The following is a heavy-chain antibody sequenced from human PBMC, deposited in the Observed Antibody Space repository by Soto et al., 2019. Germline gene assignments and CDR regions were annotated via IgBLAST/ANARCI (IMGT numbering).Heavy chain of an antibody. V-gene: IGHV3-21*01. D-gene: IGHD6-6*01. Sequence: PGGSLRLSCAASGFTFSSYSMNWVRQAPGKGLEWVSSISSSSSYIYYADSVKGRFTISRDNAKNSLYLQMNSLRAEDTAVYYCARDLIAAPPGQHGRFDPWGKGTLVTVSS. J-gene: IGHJ5*02. CDR2: ISSSSSYI. CDR1: GFTFSSYS. CDR3: ARDLIAAPPGQHGRFDP.